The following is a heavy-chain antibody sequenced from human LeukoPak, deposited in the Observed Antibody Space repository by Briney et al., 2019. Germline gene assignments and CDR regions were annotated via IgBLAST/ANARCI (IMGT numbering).Heavy chain of an antibody. CDR2: ISWNSGSI. D-gene: IGHD6-13*01. CDR1: GFTFDDYA. CDR3: AKAYSSSWYGPDYYYYYGMDV. J-gene: IGHJ6*02. Sequence: GGSLRLSCAASGFTFDDYAMHWVRQAPGEGLEWVSGISWNSGSIGYADSVKGRFTISRDNAKNSLYLQTNSLRAEDTALYYCAKAYSSSWYGPDYYYYYGMDVWGQGTTVTVSS. V-gene: IGHV3-9*01.